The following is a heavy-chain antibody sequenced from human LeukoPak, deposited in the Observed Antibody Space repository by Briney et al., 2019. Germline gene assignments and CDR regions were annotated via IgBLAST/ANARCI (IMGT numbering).Heavy chain of an antibody. Sequence: GGSLRLSCAASGFTFDDYGMSWVRQAPGKGLERVSGINWNGGSTGYADSVKGRFTISRDNAKNSLYLQMNSLRAEDTAVYYCATSTYYYGSGSYYNWGYYYYMDVWGKGTTVTVSS. J-gene: IGHJ6*03. V-gene: IGHV3-20*04. D-gene: IGHD3-10*01. CDR3: ATSTYYYGSGSYYNWGYYYYMDV. CDR1: GFTFDDYG. CDR2: INWNGGST.